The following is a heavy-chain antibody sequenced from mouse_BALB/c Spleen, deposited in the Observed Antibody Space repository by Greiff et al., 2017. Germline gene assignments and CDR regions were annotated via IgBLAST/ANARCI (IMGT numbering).Heavy chain of an antibody. Sequence: QVQLQQPGAELVKPGASVKLSCKASGYTFTSYWMHWVKQRPGQGLEWIGEIDPSDSYTNYNQKFKGKATLTVDKSSSTAYMQLSSLTSEDSAVYYCARRRGIYRPYAMDYWGQGTSVTVSS. CDR3: ARRRGIYRPYAMDY. CDR2: IDPSDSYT. V-gene: IGHV1-69*02. CDR1: GYTFTSYW. D-gene: IGHD2-14*01. J-gene: IGHJ4*01.